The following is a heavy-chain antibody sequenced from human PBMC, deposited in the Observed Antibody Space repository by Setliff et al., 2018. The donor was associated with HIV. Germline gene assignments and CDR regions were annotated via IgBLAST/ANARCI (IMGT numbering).Heavy chain of an antibody. CDR1: GGAISGGGYY. D-gene: IGHD3-3*01. J-gene: IGHJ4*02. Sequence: SETLSLTCSVSGGAISGGGYYWSWIRQPPGKALEWIGYIYYSGSVYYNPSLKSRLTISVDTSKNQFSVKLNSVTAADTAVYYCARDRSDYYNLPGYFDHWGQGTPVTVSS. CDR3: ARDRSDYYNLPGYFDH. CDR2: IYYSGSV. V-gene: IGHV4-31*03.